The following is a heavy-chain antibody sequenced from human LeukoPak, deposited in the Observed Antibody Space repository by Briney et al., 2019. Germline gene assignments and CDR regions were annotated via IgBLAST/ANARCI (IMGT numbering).Heavy chain of an antibody. CDR1: GFTFSSYA. D-gene: IGHD3-10*01. CDR2: ISGSGGST. Sequence: GGSLRLSCAASGFTFSSYAMSWVRQAPGKGLEWVSAISGSGGSTYYADSVKGRFTISRDNSKNTLYLQMNSLRAEDTAVYYCAKDTHYYMVRGTRFDYWGQGTLVIVSS. CDR3: AKDTHYYMVRGTRFDY. J-gene: IGHJ4*02. V-gene: IGHV3-23*01.